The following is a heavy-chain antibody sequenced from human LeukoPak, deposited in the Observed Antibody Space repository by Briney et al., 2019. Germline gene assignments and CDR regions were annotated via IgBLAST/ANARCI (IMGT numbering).Heavy chain of an antibody. CDR1: GYSFTSYW. CDR2: MYPGDSDT. J-gene: IGHJ4*02. D-gene: IGHD4-17*01. V-gene: IGHV5-51*01. CDR3: ARLRGVTTSSGNYFDY. Sequence: GESLKISCKGSGYSFTSYWIGWVRQIPGKGLEWLGIMYPGDSDTRYSPSFQGQVTISADKSISTAYLQWSSLKASDTAMYYCARLRGVTTSSGNYFDYWGQGTLVTVSS.